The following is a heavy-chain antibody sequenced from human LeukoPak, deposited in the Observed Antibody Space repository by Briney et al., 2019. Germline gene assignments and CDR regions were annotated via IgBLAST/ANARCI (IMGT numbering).Heavy chain of an antibody. CDR1: GVSITSYY. Sequence: SETLSLTCTVSGVSITSYYWSWIRQPAGKGLEWIGRIYTSGSTNYNPSLKSRVTMSVDTSKNQFSLKLSSVTAADTAVYYCARATYYYDRKHAFDIWGQGTMVTVSS. CDR2: IYTSGST. J-gene: IGHJ3*02. V-gene: IGHV4-4*07. CDR3: ARATYYYDRKHAFDI. D-gene: IGHD3-22*01.